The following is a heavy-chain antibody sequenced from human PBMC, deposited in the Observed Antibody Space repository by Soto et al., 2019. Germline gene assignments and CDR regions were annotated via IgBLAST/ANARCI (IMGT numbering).Heavy chain of an antibody. CDR3: ARGSSGWEAEYYFDY. CDR1: GFTFSSYA. Sequence: QVQLVESGGGVVQPGRSLRLSCAASGFTFSSYAMHWVRRAPGKGLEWVAVISYDGSNKYYADSVKGRFTISRDNSKNTLYLQMNSLRAEDTAVYYCARGSSGWEAEYYFDYWGQGTLVTVSS. J-gene: IGHJ4*02. D-gene: IGHD6-19*01. CDR2: ISYDGSNK. V-gene: IGHV3-30-3*01.